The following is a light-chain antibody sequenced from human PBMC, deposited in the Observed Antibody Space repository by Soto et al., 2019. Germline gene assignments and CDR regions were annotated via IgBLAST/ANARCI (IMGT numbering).Light chain of an antibody. J-gene: IGLJ1*01. CDR2: EVS. CDR1: SSDVGSYNL. Sequence: QSALTQPASVSGSPGQSITISCTGTSSDVGSYNLVSWYQQHPGKAPKLMIYEVSKRPSGVSNRFSGSKSGNTASLTISGLQAEDEDDYYCCSYAGSSTFLDVFGTGTKLTVL. CDR3: CSYAGSSTFLDV. V-gene: IGLV2-23*02.